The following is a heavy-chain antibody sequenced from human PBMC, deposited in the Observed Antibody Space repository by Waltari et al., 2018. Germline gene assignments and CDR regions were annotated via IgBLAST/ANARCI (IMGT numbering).Heavy chain of an antibody. CDR2: IYYSGST. Sequence: QLQLQESGPGLVKPSETLSLTCTVSGGSISSSSYYWGWIRQPPGKGLEWIGSIYYSGSTYYNPSLNSRVTISVDTSKNQFSLKLSSVTAADTAVYYCARDFPEGFDYWGQGTLVTVSS. V-gene: IGHV4-39*07. J-gene: IGHJ4*02. CDR3: ARDFPEGFDY. CDR1: GGSISSSSYY.